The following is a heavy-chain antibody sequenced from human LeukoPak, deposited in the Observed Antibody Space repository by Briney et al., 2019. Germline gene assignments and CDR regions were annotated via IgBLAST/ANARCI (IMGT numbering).Heavy chain of an antibody. CDR1: GFTVSSNY. Sequence: GGSLRLSCAASGFTVSSNYMSWVRQAPGKGLEWVSVIYSGGSTYYADSVKGRFTISRDNSKNTLYLQMNSLRAEDTAVYYCAKAGMVRGVNWFDPWGQGTLVTVSS. CDR3: AKAGMVRGVNWFDP. J-gene: IGHJ5*02. CDR2: IYSGGST. D-gene: IGHD3-10*01. V-gene: IGHV3-53*01.